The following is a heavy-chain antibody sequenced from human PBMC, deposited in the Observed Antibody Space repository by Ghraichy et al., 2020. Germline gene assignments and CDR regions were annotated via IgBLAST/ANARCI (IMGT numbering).Heavy chain of an antibody. V-gene: IGHV3-43*01. Sequence: GGSLRLSCAASGFTFDDYTMHWVRQALGKGLEWVSLISWDGGSTYYADSVKGRFTISRDNSKNSLYLQMNSLRTEDTALYYCAKDIWVGATTGGGMDVWGQGTTVTVSS. CDR1: GFTFDDYT. D-gene: IGHD1-26*01. CDR2: ISWDGGST. J-gene: IGHJ6*02. CDR3: AKDIWVGATTGGGMDV.